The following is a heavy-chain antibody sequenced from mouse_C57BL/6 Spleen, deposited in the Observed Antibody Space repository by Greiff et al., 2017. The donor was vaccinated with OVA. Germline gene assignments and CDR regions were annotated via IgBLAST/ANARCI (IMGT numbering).Heavy chain of an antibody. Sequence: QVQLQQPGAELVKPGASVKLSCKASGYTFTSYWMHWVKQRPGQGLEWIGMFHPNSGSTNYNEKFKSKATLTVDKSSSTAYMQLSSLTSEDSAVYYCARSTMATVVATDFDYWGQGTTLTVSS. J-gene: IGHJ2*01. V-gene: IGHV1-64*01. CDR1: GYTFTSYW. D-gene: IGHD1-1*01. CDR2: FHPNSGST. CDR3: ARSTMATVVATDFDY.